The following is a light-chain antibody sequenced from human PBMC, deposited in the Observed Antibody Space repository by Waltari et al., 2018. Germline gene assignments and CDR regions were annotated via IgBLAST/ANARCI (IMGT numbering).Light chain of an antibody. Sequence: QSALTQPRSVSGSPGQSVTISCTGTSSDVGDYNYVSGYQQHPGKAPKLMIYDVSKRPSGVPDRFSGCKSVNTASLTISGLQAEDDAAYYCCSYADRYTWVFGGGTKLTVL. CDR1: SSDVGDYNY. V-gene: IGLV2-11*01. J-gene: IGLJ3*02. CDR3: CSYADRYTWV. CDR2: DVS.